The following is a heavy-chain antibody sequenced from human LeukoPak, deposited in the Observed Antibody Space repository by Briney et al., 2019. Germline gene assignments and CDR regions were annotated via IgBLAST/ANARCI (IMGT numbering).Heavy chain of an antibody. D-gene: IGHD6-6*01. Sequence: PGRSLRLSCAASGFTFSSYAMHWVRQAPGKGLEWVAVISYDGSNKYYADSVKGRFTISRDNSKNTLYLQMNSLRAEDTAVYYCARDAIFGRYSSSDDAFDIWGQGTMVTVSS. CDR2: ISYDGSNK. V-gene: IGHV3-30-3*01. CDR1: GFTFSSYA. J-gene: IGHJ3*02. CDR3: ARDAIFGRYSSSDDAFDI.